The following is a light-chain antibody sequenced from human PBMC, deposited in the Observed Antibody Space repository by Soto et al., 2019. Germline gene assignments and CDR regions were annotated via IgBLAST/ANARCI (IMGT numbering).Light chain of an antibody. CDR1: RSNIGGNS. V-gene: IGLV1-51*01. CDR2: DDN. J-gene: IGLJ1*01. CDR3: GSWDSSLSAYV. Sequence: QSVMTQPPSVSAAPGKKVTISCSGSRSNIGGNSVSWYQQLPGTAPKLLIYDDNKRPSGIPDRFSGSKSGTSATLGITGFQTGDEADYYCGSWDSSLSAYVFGTGTKLTVL.